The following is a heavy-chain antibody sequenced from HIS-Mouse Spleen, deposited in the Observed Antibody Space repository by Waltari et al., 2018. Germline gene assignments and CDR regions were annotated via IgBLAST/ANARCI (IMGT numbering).Heavy chain of an antibody. V-gene: IGHV4-39*07. CDR3: AREIPYSSSWYDWYFDL. Sequence: QLQLQESGPGLVKPSETLSLTCTVSGGSISSSSYYWVWIRPPPGKGLEWIGSINYSGRTYYNPSLKSRVTISVDTSKNQFSLKLSSVTAADTAVYYCAREIPYSSSWYDWYFDLWGRGTLVTVSS. CDR1: GGSISSSSYY. J-gene: IGHJ2*01. CDR2: INYSGRT. D-gene: IGHD6-13*01.